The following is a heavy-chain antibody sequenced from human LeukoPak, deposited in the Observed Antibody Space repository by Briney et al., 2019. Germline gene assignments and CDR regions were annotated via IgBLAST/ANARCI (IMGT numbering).Heavy chain of an antibody. J-gene: IGHJ4*02. CDR1: GGSISNYY. V-gene: IGHV4-59*08. CDR2: IYYSGRT. D-gene: IGHD3-22*01. CDR3: ARGSGYYDSSGYPSHYYFDY. Sequence: SETLSLTCTVSGGSISNYYWSWIRQPPGKGLEWIGYIYYSGRTRYNPSLKSPVTISVDTSKNQFSLKLSSVTAADTAVYYCARGSGYYDSSGYPSHYYFDYWGQGTLVTVSS.